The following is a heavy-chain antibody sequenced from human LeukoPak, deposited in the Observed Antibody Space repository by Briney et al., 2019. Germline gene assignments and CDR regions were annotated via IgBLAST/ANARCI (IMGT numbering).Heavy chain of an antibody. CDR2: ISSSSSYI. V-gene: IGHV3-21*01. CDR3: ARDRGTVTTKFDY. D-gene: IGHD4-17*01. Sequence: PGGSLRLSCAASGSTFSSYSMNWVRQAPGKGLQWVSSISSSSSYIYYADSVKGRFTISRDNAKNSLYLQMNSLRAEDTAVYYCARDRGTVTTKFDYWGQGTLVTVSS. CDR1: GSTFSSYS. J-gene: IGHJ4*02.